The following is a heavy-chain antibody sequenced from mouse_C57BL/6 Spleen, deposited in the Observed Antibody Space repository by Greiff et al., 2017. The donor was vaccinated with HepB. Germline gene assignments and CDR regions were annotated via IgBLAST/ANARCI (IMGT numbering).Heavy chain of an antibody. CDR2: IHPGDGDT. D-gene: IGHD2-14*01. J-gene: IGHJ3*01. CDR3: DRGRWFAY. Sequence: VKLVESGPELVKPGASVKLSCKASGYAFSSSWMNWVKQRPGKGLEWIGRIHPGDGDTNYNGKFKGKATLTADKASSTAYMQLSSLTSEDSAVSFCDRGRWFAYWGQGTLVTVSA. V-gene: IGHV1-82*01. CDR1: GYAFSSSW.